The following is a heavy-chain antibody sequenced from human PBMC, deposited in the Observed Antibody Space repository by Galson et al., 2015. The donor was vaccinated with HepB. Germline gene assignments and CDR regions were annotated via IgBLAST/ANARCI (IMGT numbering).Heavy chain of an antibody. Sequence: SLRLSCAASGFTFSSYAMNWVRQAPGRGLEWVSYISSSGSTTYYADSVKGRFTISRDNAKSSLYLQMNSLRAEDTAVYYCARDGIWSGPAAFDPWGQGTLVTVSS. CDR3: ARDGIWSGPAAFDP. V-gene: IGHV3-48*03. CDR2: ISSSGSTT. D-gene: IGHD3-3*01. J-gene: IGHJ5*02. CDR1: GFTFSSYA.